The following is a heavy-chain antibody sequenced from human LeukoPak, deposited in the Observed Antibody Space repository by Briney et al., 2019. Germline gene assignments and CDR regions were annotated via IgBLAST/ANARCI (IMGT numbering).Heavy chain of an antibody. J-gene: IGHJ4*02. D-gene: IGHD3-22*01. CDR1: AFIFSGHW. Sequence: GGSLRLSCEGSAFIFSGHWMNWVRQTPGKGLEWVASIKEDGSGRQYVDSVKGRFSISRDNTKGSLFLQLNSLRAEDTAVYYCARAEVNFYDRSGYFDYWGQGSLVTVSS. CDR3: ARAEVNFYDRSGYFDY. CDR2: IKEDGSGR. V-gene: IGHV3-7*03.